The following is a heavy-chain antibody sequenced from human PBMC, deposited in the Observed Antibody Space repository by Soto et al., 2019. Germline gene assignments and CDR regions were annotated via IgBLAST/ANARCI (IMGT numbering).Heavy chain of an antibody. CDR2: IYYSGST. CDR1: GGSISSGDYY. D-gene: IGHD3-22*01. CDR3: AREMGRDSFYDSSGYFDY. J-gene: IGHJ4*02. V-gene: IGHV4-30-4*01. Sequence: SETLSLTCTVSGGSISSGDYYWSWIRQPPGKGLEWIGYIYYSGSTYYNPSLKSRVTISVDTSKNQFSLKLSSVTAADTAVYYCAREMGRDSFYDSSGYFDYWGQGTLVTVSS.